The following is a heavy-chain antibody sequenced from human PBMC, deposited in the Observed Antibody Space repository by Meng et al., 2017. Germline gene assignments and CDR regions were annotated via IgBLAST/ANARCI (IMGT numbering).Heavy chain of an antibody. CDR2: ISGSGGST. Sequence: GGSLRLSCAASGFTFSSYAMSWVRQAPGKGLEWVSAISGSGGSTYYAKSVKGRFTISRDNSKNTLYLQMNSLRAEDTAVYYCAKGGTSGSYSFDYWGQGTLVTGSS. J-gene: IGHJ4*02. V-gene: IGHV3-23*01. CDR1: GFTFSSYA. CDR3: AKGGTSGSYSFDY. D-gene: IGHD1-26*01.